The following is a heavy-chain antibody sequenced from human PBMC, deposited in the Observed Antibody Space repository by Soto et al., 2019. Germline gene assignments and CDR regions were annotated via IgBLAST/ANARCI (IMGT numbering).Heavy chain of an antibody. D-gene: IGHD3-3*01. CDR3: ARDSYDFWSGYLYNWFDP. Sequence: GGSLRLSCAASGFTVSSNYMSWVRQAPGKGLEWVSVIYSGGSTYYADSVKGRFTISRDNSKNTLYLQMNSLRAEDTAVYYCARDSYDFWSGYLYNWFDPCGQGTLVTVSS. J-gene: IGHJ5*02. V-gene: IGHV3-66*01. CDR2: IYSGGST. CDR1: GFTVSSNY.